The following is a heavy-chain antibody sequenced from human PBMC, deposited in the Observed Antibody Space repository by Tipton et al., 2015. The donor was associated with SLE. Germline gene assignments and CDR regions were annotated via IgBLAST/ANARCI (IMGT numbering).Heavy chain of an antibody. CDR1: GGSFSGYY. CDR2: INHSGRT. CDR3: AAGAYYYGMDV. J-gene: IGHJ6*02. D-gene: IGHD4/OR15-4a*01. V-gene: IGHV4-34*01. Sequence: TLSLTCAVYGGSFSGYYWSWIRQPPGKGLEWIGEINHSGRTNYNPSLKSRVTISVDTSKNQFSLKLSSVTAADTAVYYCAAGAYYYGMDVWGQGTTVTVSS.